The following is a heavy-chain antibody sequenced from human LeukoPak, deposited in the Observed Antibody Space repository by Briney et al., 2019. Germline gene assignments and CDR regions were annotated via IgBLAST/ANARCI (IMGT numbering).Heavy chain of an antibody. CDR2: INSDGSTT. Sequence: GGSLRLSCVGSGVSFSSYWMHWVRQAPGKGLVWVARINSDGSTTSYADSVKGRFTISRDNAKNSLYLEMNSLTAGDTAVYYCASTRAGREYWGQGTMVTVSS. D-gene: IGHD6-6*01. CDR1: GVSFSSYW. CDR3: ASTRAGREY. V-gene: IGHV3-74*01. J-gene: IGHJ4*02.